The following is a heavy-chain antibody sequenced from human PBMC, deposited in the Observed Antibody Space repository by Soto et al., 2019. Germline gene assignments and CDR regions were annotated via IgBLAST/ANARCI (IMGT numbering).Heavy chain of an antibody. V-gene: IGHV1-18*01. CDR3: ARDGSYGSGTLFDY. CDR2: ISAYKGNT. J-gene: IGHJ4*02. CDR1: GYTFTSYG. Sequence: ASVKVSCKDSGYTFTSYGFCWVRQAPGQGLEWMGWISAYKGNTNFAQKFQGRVTMTTDTSTSTAYMELRSLRSDDTAVYYCARDGSYGSGTLFDYWGQGTLVTVSS. D-gene: IGHD3-10*01.